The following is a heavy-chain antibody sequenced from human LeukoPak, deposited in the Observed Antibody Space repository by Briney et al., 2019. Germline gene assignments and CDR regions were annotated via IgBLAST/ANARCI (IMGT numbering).Heavy chain of an antibody. D-gene: IGHD3-10*02. CDR2: ISYDGSNK. V-gene: IGHV3-30*18. CDR1: GFTFSSYG. Sequence: GGSLRLSCAASGFTFSSYGMHWVRQAPGKGLEWVAVISYDGSNKYYADSVKGRFTISRDNSKNTLYLQMNSLRAEDTAVYYCAKDSARFGFDYWGQGTLVTVSS. CDR3: AKDSARFGFDY. J-gene: IGHJ4*02.